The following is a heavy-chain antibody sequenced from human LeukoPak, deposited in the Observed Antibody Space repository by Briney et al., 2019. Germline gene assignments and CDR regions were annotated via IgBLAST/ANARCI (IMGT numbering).Heavy chain of an antibody. CDR2: ISGSGGST. Sequence: GGSLRLSCAASGFTFSSYAMSWVRQAPGKGLEWVSAISGSGGSTYYADSVKGRFTISRDNSKNTLYLQMNSLRAEDTAVYYCAKLMWELLGRGGSYFDYWGQGTLVTVSS. J-gene: IGHJ4*02. D-gene: IGHD1-26*01. V-gene: IGHV3-23*01. CDR3: AKLMWELLGRGGSYFDY. CDR1: GFTFSSYA.